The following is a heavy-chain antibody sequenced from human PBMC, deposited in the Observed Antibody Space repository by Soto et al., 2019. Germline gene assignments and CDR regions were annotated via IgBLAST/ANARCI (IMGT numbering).Heavy chain of an antibody. CDR1: GGSISSSSYY. V-gene: IGHV4-39*01. CDR3: ARCRSYDSSGYYYSWFDP. Sequence: ETLSLTCTVSGGSISSSSYYWGWIRQPPGKGLEWIGSIYYSESTYYNPSLKSRVTISVDTSKNQFSLNLSSVTAADTAVYYCARCRSYDSSGYYYSWFDPWGQGTQVTVSS. J-gene: IGHJ5*02. D-gene: IGHD3-22*01. CDR2: IYYSEST.